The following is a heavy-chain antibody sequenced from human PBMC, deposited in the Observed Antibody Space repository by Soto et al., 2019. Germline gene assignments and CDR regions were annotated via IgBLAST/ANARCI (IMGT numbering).Heavy chain of an antibody. J-gene: IGHJ4*02. CDR2: IYYSGTT. CDR3: ARREIQGPIDY. D-gene: IGHD1-26*01. CDR1: GYSISSSNW. Sequence: QVQLQESGPGLVKPSDTLSLTCAVSGYSISSSNWWGWIRQPPGKGLEWIGYIYYSGTTYYNPSLKTRVTMSVDTSKNQFSLKVNSVTAVDTAVYYCARREIQGPIDYWGQGTLVTVSS. V-gene: IGHV4-28*01.